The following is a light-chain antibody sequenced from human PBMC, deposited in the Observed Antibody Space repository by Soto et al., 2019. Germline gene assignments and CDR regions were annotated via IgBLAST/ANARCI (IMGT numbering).Light chain of an antibody. CDR1: QSISSS. CDR3: QQRSNWPRGT. Sequence: EIVMTQSPATLSVSPGERFTLSCRASQSISSSLAWYQQRPGQPPRLLIYGASTRAAGIPPRFTGSGSGTEFTLTISSLEPEDFAVYYCQQRSNWPRGTFGQGTKVE. CDR2: GAS. J-gene: IGKJ1*01. V-gene: IGKV3-15*01.